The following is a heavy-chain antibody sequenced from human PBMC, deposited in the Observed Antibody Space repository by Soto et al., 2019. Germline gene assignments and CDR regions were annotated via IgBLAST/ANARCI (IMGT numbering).Heavy chain of an antibody. V-gene: IGHV3-23*01. J-gene: IGHJ6*02. CDR1: GFTFSSYA. CDR3: AKAGPRCGGDCYIYYYGMDV. D-gene: IGHD2-21*02. CDR2: ISGSGGST. Sequence: GGSLRLSCAASGFTFSSYAMSWVRQAPGKGLEWVSAISGSGGSTYYADSVKGRFTISRDNSKNTLYLQMNSLRAEDTAVYYCAKAGPRCGGDCYIYYYGMDVWGQGTTVTVSS.